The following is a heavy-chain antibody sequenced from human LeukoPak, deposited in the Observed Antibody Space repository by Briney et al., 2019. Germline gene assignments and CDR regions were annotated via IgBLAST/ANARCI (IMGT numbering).Heavy chain of an antibody. CDR3: ARNSWYGSGSYFSDY. CDR1: GYTFTGYY. D-gene: IGHD3-10*01. J-gene: IGHJ4*02. V-gene: IGHV1-18*04. CDR2: ISAYNGNT. Sequence: ASVKVSCKASGYTFTGYYMHWVRQAPGQGLEWMGWISAYNGNTNYAQKLQGRVTMTTDTSTSTAYMELRSLRSDDTAVYYCARNSWYGSGSYFSDYWGQGTLVTVSS.